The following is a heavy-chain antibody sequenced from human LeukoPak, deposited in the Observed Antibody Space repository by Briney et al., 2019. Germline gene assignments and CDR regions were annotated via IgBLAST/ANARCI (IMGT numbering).Heavy chain of an antibody. CDR1: GFTFDDYG. Sequence: PGGSLRLSCAASGFTFDDYGMSWVRQAPGKGLEWVSAISGSGGSTYYADSVKGRFTISRDNSKNTLYLQMNSLRAEDTAVYYCANNFGDSRYYFDYWGQGTLVTVSS. J-gene: IGHJ4*02. CDR3: ANNFGDSRYYFDY. CDR2: ISGSGGST. V-gene: IGHV3-23*01. D-gene: IGHD4-17*01.